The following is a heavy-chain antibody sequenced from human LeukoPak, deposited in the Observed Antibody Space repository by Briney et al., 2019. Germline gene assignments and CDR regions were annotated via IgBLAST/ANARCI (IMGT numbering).Heavy chain of an antibody. CDR3: ARALYSSSWYVRNWFDP. Sequence: SETLSLTCTVSGGSISSGGYYWSWIRQHPGKGLEWIGYIYYSGSTYYNPSLKSRVTISVDTSKNQFSLKLSSVTAADTAVYYCARALYSSSWYVRNWFDPWGQGTLDTVSS. D-gene: IGHD6-13*01. CDR2: IYYSGST. J-gene: IGHJ5*02. CDR1: GGSISSGGYY. V-gene: IGHV4-31*03.